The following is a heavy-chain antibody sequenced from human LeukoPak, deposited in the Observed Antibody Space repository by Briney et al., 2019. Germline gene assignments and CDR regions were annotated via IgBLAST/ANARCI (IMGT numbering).Heavy chain of an antibody. CDR2: ISSGSYI. CDR1: GFTLSSYS. CDR3: AGAVLSYYYMDV. D-gene: IGHD6-6*01. J-gene: IGHJ6*03. V-gene: IGHV3-21*01. Sequence: GGSLRLSCAAFGFTLSSYSMNWVRQAPGKGLEWVSSISSGSYIDYADSVKGRFSISRDNAKNSLYLQMNSLRAEDTAVYYCAGAVLSYYYMDVWGKGTTVTVSS.